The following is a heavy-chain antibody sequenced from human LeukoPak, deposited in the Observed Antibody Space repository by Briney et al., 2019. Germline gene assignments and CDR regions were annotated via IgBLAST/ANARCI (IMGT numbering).Heavy chain of an antibody. D-gene: IGHD3-22*01. CDR2: ISSSGSTI. V-gene: IGHV3-11*04. CDR3: ARESFPYSSGYKDAFDT. CDR1: GFTFSDYY. J-gene: IGHJ3*02. Sequence: PGGYLRLSCAASGFTFSDYYMSWIRQAPGKGLEWVSYISSSGSTIYYADSVKGRFTISRDNAKNSLYLQMNSLRAEDTAVYYCARESFPYSSGYKDAFDTWGQGTMVTVSS.